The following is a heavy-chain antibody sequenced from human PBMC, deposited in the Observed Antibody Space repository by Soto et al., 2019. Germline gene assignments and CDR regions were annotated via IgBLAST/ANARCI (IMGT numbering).Heavy chain of an antibody. D-gene: IGHD2-21*02. Sequence: QVQLVQSGAEVKKTGSSVKVSCRASGSTFSSYTVSWVRQAPGQGLEWMGRIIPVLGVTNYAPKFKGSVTITAYKHKTTVYIELSSLRSGDTAIYYCARRRYCGADCYPKYYYGMDLWGQGTTVTVSS. CDR1: GSTFSSYT. V-gene: IGHV1-69*02. CDR3: ARRRYCGADCYPKYYYGMDL. CDR2: IIPVLGVT. J-gene: IGHJ6*02.